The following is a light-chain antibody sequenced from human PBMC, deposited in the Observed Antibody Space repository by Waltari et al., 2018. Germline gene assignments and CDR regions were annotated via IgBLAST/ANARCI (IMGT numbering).Light chain of an antibody. CDR1: QSVSST. Sequence: EIVMTQSPATLSLSPGERATLSCRASQSVSSTLAWYLQKPGQAPRLLIFDTSTGATGIPDRFSGSGSGTDFTLTISSLEPEDVGVYYCLQRSTWPYSFGQGTKVEI. J-gene: IGKJ2*03. V-gene: IGKV3-11*01. CDR2: DTS. CDR3: LQRSTWPYS.